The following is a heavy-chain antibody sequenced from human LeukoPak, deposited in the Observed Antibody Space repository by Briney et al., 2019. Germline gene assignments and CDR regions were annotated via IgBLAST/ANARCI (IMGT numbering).Heavy chain of an antibody. Sequence: GGSLRLSCAASGFTFSSYAMSWVRPAPGKGLEWVSAISGSGGSTYYADSVKGRFTISRDNSKNTLYLQMNSLRAEDTAVYYCAKDPGYDFWSGYKDNWFDPWGQGTLVTVSS. CDR1: GFTFSSYA. CDR2: ISGSGGST. D-gene: IGHD3-3*01. V-gene: IGHV3-23*01. CDR3: AKDPGYDFWSGYKDNWFDP. J-gene: IGHJ5*02.